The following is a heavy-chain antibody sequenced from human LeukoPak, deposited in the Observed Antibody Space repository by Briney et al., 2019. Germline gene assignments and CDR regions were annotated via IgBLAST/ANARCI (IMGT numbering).Heavy chain of an antibody. CDR1: GFTFSDYY. CDR3: ARDARRPTGLEPYYFDY. CDR2: ISSSGSTI. J-gene: IGHJ4*02. D-gene: IGHD1-1*01. Sequence: PGGSLRLSCAASGFTFSDYYMSWIRQAPGKGLEWVSYISSSGSTIYYADPVKGRFTISRDNAKNSLYLQMNSLGAEDTAVYYCARDARRPTGLEPYYFDYWGQGTLVTVSS. V-gene: IGHV3-11*01.